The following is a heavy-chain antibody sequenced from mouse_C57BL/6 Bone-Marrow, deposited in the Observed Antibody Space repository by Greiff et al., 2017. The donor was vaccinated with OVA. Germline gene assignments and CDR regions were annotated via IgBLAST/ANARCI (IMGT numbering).Heavy chain of an antibody. J-gene: IGHJ2*01. V-gene: IGHV1-50*01. Sequence: QVQLQQPGAELVKPGASVKLSCKASGYTFTSYWMQWVSQRPGQGLEWIGEIDPSDSYTNYPQKFKGKATLTVDTASSTAYMQLSSLTSEDSAVYYWARPPYYYGRDYWGQGTTRTVSS. CDR1: GYTFTSYW. D-gene: IGHD1-1*01. CDR2: IDPSDSYT. CDR3: ARPPYYYGRDY.